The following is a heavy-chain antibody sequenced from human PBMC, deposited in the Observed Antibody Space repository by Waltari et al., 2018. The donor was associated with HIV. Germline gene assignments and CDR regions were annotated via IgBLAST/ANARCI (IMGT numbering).Heavy chain of an antibody. CDR2: FYYSGST. CDR1: GGSVTSGRYY. Sequence: QVQLQESGPGLVKPSETLSLTCSVSGGSVTSGRYYWSWIRQPPGKGLEWIGYFYYSGSTNYNPSLKRRVTISLDTSKNNFSLRLSSVTAADTAVYYCARERGGKYNYYYYGMDVWGQGTTVTVS. J-gene: IGHJ6*02. CDR3: ARERGGKYNYYYYGMDV. D-gene: IGHD1-20*01. V-gene: IGHV4-61*03.